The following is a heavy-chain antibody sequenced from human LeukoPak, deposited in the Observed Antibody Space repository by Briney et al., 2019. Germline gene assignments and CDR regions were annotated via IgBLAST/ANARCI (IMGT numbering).Heavy chain of an antibody. CDR2: IRSKANSYAT. CDR1: GFTFSGSA. V-gene: IGHV3-73*01. J-gene: IGHJ6*03. CDR3: TSVSGVVIGRDMYV. Sequence: GGSLRLSCAASGFTFSGSAMHWVRQASGKGLEWVGRIRSKANSYATAYAASVKVRFTISRDDSENTASLQMNSLKTEDTAVYYCTSVSGVVIGRDMYVWGKGATVTVSS. D-gene: IGHD2-21*01.